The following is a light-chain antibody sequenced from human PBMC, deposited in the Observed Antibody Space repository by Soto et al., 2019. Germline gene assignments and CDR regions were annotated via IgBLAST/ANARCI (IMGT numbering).Light chain of an antibody. J-gene: IGKJ4*01. Sequence: DIQMTQSPSTLSASVGDRVTITCRASQTISNWLAWCQQKPGKAPKVLIFDASTLDGGVPSRFSGRRSGTDFTLTISSLQPSDFATYYCQQYNTYPLTFGGGTKVEI. CDR3: QQYNTYPLT. CDR2: DAS. V-gene: IGKV1-5*01. CDR1: QTISNW.